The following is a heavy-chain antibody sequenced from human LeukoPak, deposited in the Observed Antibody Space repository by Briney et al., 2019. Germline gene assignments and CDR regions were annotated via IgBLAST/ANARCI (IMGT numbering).Heavy chain of an antibody. J-gene: IGHJ5*02. Sequence: SETLSLTCAVYGGSFSGYYWSWIRQPPGKGLEWIGEINHSGSTNYNPSLKSRVTISVDTSKNQFSLKRSSVTAADTAVYYCARRKGYCSSTSCYTVLKKTFTWFDPWGQGTLVTVSS. CDR3: ARRKGYCSSTSCYTVLKKTFTWFDP. CDR2: INHSGST. CDR1: GGSFSGYY. V-gene: IGHV4-34*01. D-gene: IGHD2-2*02.